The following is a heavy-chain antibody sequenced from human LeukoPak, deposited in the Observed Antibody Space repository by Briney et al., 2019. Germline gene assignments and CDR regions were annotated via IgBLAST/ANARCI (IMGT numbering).Heavy chain of an antibody. CDR2: INPNSGGT. V-gene: IGHV1-2*02. CDR1: GYTFTDYY. CDR3: ARGLSLDV. J-gene: IGHJ6*02. D-gene: IGHD3-16*01. Sequence: ASVKVSCKASGYTFTDYYMHWVRQAPGQGLERVGWINPNSGGTRYAQKFQGRVTMTRDTSISTAYMELSSLRSDDTAVYYCARGLSLDVWGQGTTVTVSS.